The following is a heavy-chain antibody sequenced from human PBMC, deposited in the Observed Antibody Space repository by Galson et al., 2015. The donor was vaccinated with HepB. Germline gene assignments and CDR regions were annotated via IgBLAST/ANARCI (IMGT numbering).Heavy chain of an antibody. D-gene: IGHD2-2*01. Sequence: GGQAPLAPVDRISATSSTTTYTSYAQLVKGRFTVSIDHAKNSLFLQMNSLRAEDTAVYYCATNTPAAVMRASGMDVWGQGTSVTVSS. CDR2: TSSTTTYT. CDR3: ATNTPAAVMRASGMDV. V-gene: IGHV3-21*01. J-gene: IGHJ6*02.